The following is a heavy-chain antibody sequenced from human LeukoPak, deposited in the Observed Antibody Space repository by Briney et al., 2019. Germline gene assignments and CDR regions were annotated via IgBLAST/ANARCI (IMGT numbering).Heavy chain of an antibody. CDR1: GXTFSSCA. CDR3: AKGTYSSSPRDY. J-gene: IGHJ4*02. V-gene: IGHV3-23*01. Sequence: GGSLRLSCAASGXTFSSCAVSWVRQAPGKGLEWVSAISGSGGSTYYAGSVKGRFTISRDNSKNTLFLQMNSLRAEDTAVYYCAKGTYSSSPRDYWGQGTLVTVSS. CDR2: ISGSGGST. D-gene: IGHD6-6*01.